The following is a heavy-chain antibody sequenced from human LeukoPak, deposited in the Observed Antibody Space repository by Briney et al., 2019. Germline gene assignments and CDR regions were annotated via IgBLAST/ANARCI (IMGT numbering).Heavy chain of an antibody. V-gene: IGHV4-59*01. J-gene: IGHJ4*02. CDR2: IYYSGST. D-gene: IGHD3-10*01. CDR1: GGSISSYY. CDR3: ARDYYDSGRSAL. Sequence: SEILSLTCTVSGGSISSYYWSWIRQPPGKGLEWIGNIYYSGSTNYNPSLKSRVTISVDTSKNQFSLKLTSVTAADTAVYYCARDYYDSGRSALWGQGALVTVS.